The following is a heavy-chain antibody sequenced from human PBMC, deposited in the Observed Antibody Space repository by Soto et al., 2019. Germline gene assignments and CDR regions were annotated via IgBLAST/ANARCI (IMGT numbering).Heavy chain of an antibody. CDR3: ARFNWYFDL. CDR2: IYYSGST. Sequence: QVQLQESGPGLVNPSETLSLTCTVSGGSISSYYWSWIRQPPGKGLEWIGYIYYSGSTTYTPSLKSRVTISVDTSKNQFSLKLSSVTAADTAVYYCARFNWYFDLWGRGTLVTVSS. J-gene: IGHJ2*01. CDR1: GGSISSYY. V-gene: IGHV4-59*08.